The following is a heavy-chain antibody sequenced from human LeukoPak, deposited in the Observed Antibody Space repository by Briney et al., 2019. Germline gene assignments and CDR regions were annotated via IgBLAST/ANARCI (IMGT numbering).Heavy chain of an antibody. Sequence: GGSLRLSCAASGFSLGDYWMSWVRQAPGKGLEWVANINEAGTMKSVADSVKGRFTISRDNTKNSLYLEMNSLRAEDTAVYYCARDEPGYGEFLLYWGQGTLLTVSS. V-gene: IGHV3-7*01. CDR1: GFSLGDYW. D-gene: IGHD3-10*01. J-gene: IGHJ4*02. CDR3: ARDEPGYGEFLLY. CDR2: INEAGTMK.